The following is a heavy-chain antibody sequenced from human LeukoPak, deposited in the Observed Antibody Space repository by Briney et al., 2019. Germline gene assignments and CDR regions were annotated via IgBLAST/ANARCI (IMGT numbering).Heavy chain of an antibody. Sequence: GESLKISCKGSGYSFTSYWIGWVRQMPGKGLEWMGIIYPGDSDTGYSPSFQGQVTISADKSISTAYLQWSSLKASDTAMYYCARPRDVLLWFGELSPGVAFDIWGQGTMVTVSS. CDR2: IYPGDSDT. D-gene: IGHD3-10*01. V-gene: IGHV5-51*01. J-gene: IGHJ3*02. CDR3: ARPRDVLLWFGELSPGVAFDI. CDR1: GYSFTSYW.